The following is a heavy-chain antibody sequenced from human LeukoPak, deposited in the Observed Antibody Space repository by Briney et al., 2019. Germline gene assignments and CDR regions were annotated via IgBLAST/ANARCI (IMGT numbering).Heavy chain of an antibody. CDR1: GFAFSSYA. Sequence: PGGSLRLSCAASGFAFSSYAMHWVRQTPDKGLEWVAVMSYDGSNKYDADSVKGRFTISRDNSKNTLFLQMNSLRAEDTAVYYCARVIVAEVGTNRFDPWGQGTLVTVSS. CDR3: ARVIVAEVGTNRFDP. D-gene: IGHD2-21*01. J-gene: IGHJ5*02. V-gene: IGHV3-30*04. CDR2: MSYDGSNK.